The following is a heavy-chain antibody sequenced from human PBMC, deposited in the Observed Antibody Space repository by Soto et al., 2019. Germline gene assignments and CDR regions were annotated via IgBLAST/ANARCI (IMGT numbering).Heavy chain of an antibody. V-gene: IGHV3-64*04. Sequence: VGSLRLSCSASGFTFSSYAMHWVRQAPGKGLEYVSAISSNGGSTYYADSVKGRFTISRDNSKNTLSLQMNSLTAEDTAVYFCAKRRGAGGHFDYCGQGALVPVSS. CDR1: GFTFSSYA. D-gene: IGHD2-15*01. CDR3: AKRRGAGGHFDY. CDR2: ISSNGGST. J-gene: IGHJ4*02.